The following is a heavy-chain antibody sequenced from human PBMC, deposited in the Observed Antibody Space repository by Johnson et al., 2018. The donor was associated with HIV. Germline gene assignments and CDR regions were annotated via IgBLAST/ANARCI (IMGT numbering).Heavy chain of an antibody. V-gene: IGHV3-30-3*01. CDR1: GFTFSNSA. CDR3: ARERGWYYDGSGDVACEI. Sequence: QVQLVESGGGVVQPGRALRLSCAASGFTFSNSAMHWVRQAPGKGLAWVAVISYDGDNIYYADSVKGRFTISRDNSKNTLYLQMNSLRVADTADYYCARERGWYYDGSGDVACEIWGQGTMVTVSS. D-gene: IGHD3-22*01. CDR2: ISYDGDNI. J-gene: IGHJ3*02.